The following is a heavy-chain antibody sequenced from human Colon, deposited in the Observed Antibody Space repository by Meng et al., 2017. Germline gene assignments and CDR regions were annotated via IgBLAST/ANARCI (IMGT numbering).Heavy chain of an antibody. D-gene: IGHD2-15*01. CDR1: GYSISSGYY. CDR3: ARVINCSGGTCYLFYFDS. Sequence: SETLSLTCAVSGYSISSGYYWGWIRQPPGKGLEWIGNIHRSGSTDYNPSLKSRVTISVDTSKNQFSLKLSSVTAADTAIYYCARVINCSGGTCYLFYFDSWGQGTLVTVSS. V-gene: IGHV4-38-2*01. J-gene: IGHJ4*02. CDR2: IHRSGST.